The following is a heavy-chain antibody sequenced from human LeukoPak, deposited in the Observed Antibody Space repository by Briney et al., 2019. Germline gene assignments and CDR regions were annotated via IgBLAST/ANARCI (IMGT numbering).Heavy chain of an antibody. V-gene: IGHV3-48*03. CDR2: ISSSGSTI. D-gene: IGHD6-19*01. J-gene: IGHJ4*02. CDR1: GFTFSSFE. CDR3: ARVTVALDY. Sequence: GGSLRLSCAASGFTFSSFEMNWVRQAPGKGLEWVSYISSSGSTIYYADSVKGRFTISRDNAKNSLYLQMNSLRAEDTAVYYCARVTVALDYWGQGTLVTVSS.